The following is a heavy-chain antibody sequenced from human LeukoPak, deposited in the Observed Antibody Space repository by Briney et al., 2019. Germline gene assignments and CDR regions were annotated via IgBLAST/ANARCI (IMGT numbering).Heavy chain of an antibody. D-gene: IGHD3-10*01. J-gene: IGHJ4*02. CDR3: AKGAFGEVWPDY. CDR1: GFTFSTYG. V-gene: IGHV3-30*18. CDR2: ISDDGSNK. Sequence: GGSLRLSCAASGFTFSTYGMHWVRQAPGKGLEWVAVISDDGSNKYYGDSVKDRFTISRDNSKKTLYMQMNSLGVEDTAVYFCAKGAFGEVWPDYWGQGTLVTVSP.